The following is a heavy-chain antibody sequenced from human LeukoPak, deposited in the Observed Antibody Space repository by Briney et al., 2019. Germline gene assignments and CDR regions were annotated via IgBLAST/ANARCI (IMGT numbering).Heavy chain of an antibody. CDR3: ARLFDSSGYYYARHFDY. J-gene: IGHJ4*02. Sequence: KASETLSLTCAVYGGSFSSYYWSWLRQPPGKGLEWIGSIYYSGSTYYNPSLKSRVTISVDTSKNQFSLKLSSVTAADTAVYYCARLFDSSGYYYARHFDYWGQGTLVTVSS. CDR1: GGSFSSYY. D-gene: IGHD3-22*01. CDR2: IYYSGST. V-gene: IGHV4-59*05.